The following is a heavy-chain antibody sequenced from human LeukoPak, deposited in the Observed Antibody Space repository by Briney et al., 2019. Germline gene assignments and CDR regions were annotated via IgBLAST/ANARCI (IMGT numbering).Heavy chain of an antibody. CDR2: IYTRGST. CDR3: AGEGHYYDSSGYYYGGEDY. J-gene: IGHJ4*02. CDR1: GGSISSYY. Sequence: SETLSLTCTVSGGSISSYYWSLIRQPAGKGLEWIGRIYTRGSTNYNPSLKSRVTMSVDTSKNQFSLKLSSVTAADTAAYYCAGEGHYYDSSGYYYGGEDYWGQGTLVTVSS. D-gene: IGHD3-22*01. V-gene: IGHV4-4*07.